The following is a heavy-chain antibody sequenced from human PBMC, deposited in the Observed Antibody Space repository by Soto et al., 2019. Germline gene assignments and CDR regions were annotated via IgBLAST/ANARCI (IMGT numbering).Heavy chain of an antibody. Sequence: GGSLRLSCAASGFTFSSYAMSWVRQAPGKGLEWVSAISGSGGSTYYADSVKGRFTISRDNSKNTLYLQMNSLRAEDTAVYYCAKVQQLFWSGYSNWFDPWGQGTLVTVS. CDR1: GFTFSSYA. CDR2: ISGSGGST. V-gene: IGHV3-23*01. J-gene: IGHJ5*02. CDR3: AKVQQLFWSGYSNWFDP. D-gene: IGHD3-3*01.